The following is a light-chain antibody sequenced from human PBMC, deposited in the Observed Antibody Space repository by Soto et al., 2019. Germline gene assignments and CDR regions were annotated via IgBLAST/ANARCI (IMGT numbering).Light chain of an antibody. CDR1: QSVSSY. CDR3: QQRSNWPRT. CDR2: DAS. V-gene: IGKV3-11*01. J-gene: IGKJ1*01. Sequence: EIVLTQSPATLSLSPRERATLSCRASQSVSSYLAWYQQKPGQAPRLLIYDASNRATGIPARFSGSGSGTDFTLTISSLEPEDFAFYYCQQRSNWPRTFGQGTKVEIK.